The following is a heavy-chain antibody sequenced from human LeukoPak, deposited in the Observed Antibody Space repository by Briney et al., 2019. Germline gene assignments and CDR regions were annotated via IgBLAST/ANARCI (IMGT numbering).Heavy chain of an antibody. V-gene: IGHV3-23*01. CDR2: ISGSGGST. D-gene: IGHD2-21*01. Sequence: GGSLRLSCAASGFTFSSYAMSWVRQAPGKGLEWVSAISGSGGSTYYADSVKGRFTISRDNSKNTLYLQMNSLRAEDTAVYYCAKDPYCGGDCYQNLDYWGQGTLVTVPS. J-gene: IGHJ4*02. CDR3: AKDPYCGGDCYQNLDY. CDR1: GFTFSSYA.